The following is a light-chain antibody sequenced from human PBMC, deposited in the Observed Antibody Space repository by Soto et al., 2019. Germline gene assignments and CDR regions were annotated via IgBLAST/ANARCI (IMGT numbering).Light chain of an antibody. J-gene: IGLJ1*01. CDR2: DVR. CDR3: CSYAGRYTYV. CDR1: SSDVGGYSY. V-gene: IGLV2-11*01. Sequence: QSALTQPRSVSGSPGQSVTISCTGTSSDVGGYSYVSWYQQHPGKAPKLMIYDVRKRPSGVPDRFSGSKSDNTASLTISGLQAEDEADYYCCSYAGRYTYVFGTGTKQTVL.